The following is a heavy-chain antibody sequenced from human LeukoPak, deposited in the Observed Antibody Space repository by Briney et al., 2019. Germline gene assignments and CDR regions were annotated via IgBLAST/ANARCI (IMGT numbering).Heavy chain of an antibody. CDR2: IWYDGSKE. D-gene: IGHD5-24*01. CDR3: AKGRRDGYNYDY. J-gene: IGHJ4*02. Sequence: GRSLRLSCAASGFTFSDYGMHWVRQAPGKGLEWVAFIWYDGSKEYYADSVKGRFTISRDSSENTLYLQMNSLRAEDTAVYYCAKGRRDGYNYDYWGQGTPVTVSS. V-gene: IGHV3-33*06. CDR1: GFTFSDYG.